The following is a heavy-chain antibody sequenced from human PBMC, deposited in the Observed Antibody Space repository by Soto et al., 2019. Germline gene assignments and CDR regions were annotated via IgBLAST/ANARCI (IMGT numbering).Heavy chain of an antibody. CDR3: ARVVPGAEAWFGP. Sequence: QVQLVQSGGEVKRPGASVKVSCKTSGYTFSNYGITWVRQAPGQPLEWLGWISLYSDGTNYAQKFQGRVSMTTDTSPTTAYMELRSLRSDDTAVYCCARVVPGAEAWFGPWGQGTLVTVSS. CDR1: GYTFSNYG. D-gene: IGHD2-2*01. J-gene: IGHJ5*02. CDR2: ISLYSDGT. V-gene: IGHV1-18*01.